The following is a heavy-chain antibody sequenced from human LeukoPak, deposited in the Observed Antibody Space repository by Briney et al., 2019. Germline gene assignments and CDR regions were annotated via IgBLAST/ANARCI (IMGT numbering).Heavy chain of an antibody. J-gene: IGHJ4*02. V-gene: IGHV4-31*03. CDR3: AISTYNWNCDY. CDR1: GGSISSGGYY. CDR2: IYYSGST. Sequence: SETLSLTCTVSGGSISSGGYYWSWIRQHPGKGLEWIGYIYYSGSTYYNPSLKSRVTISVDTSKNQFSLKLSSVTAADTAVYYCAISTYNWNCDYWGQGTLVTVSS. D-gene: IGHD1-7*01.